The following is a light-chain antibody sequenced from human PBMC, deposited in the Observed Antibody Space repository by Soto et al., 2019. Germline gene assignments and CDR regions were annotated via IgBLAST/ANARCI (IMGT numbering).Light chain of an antibody. CDR3: QQYVSSPPSIT. V-gene: IGKV3-20*01. CDR1: KTVTSNF. CDR2: GAS. Sequence: GLTPSPGTLSLSPAARAALSCRTSKTVTSNFLDWYQEKPGQAPRLLIYGASSRATGLPDRFSGSGSGTDFTLTISRLEPEDFAVYYCQQYVSSPPSITFGQGTRLEIK. J-gene: IGKJ5*01.